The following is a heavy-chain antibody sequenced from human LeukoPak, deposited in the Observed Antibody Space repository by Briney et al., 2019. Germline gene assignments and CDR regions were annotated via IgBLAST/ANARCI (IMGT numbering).Heavy chain of an antibody. V-gene: IGHV3-30*03. Sequence: PGGSLRLSCAASGFTFSSYGMHWVRQAPGKGLEWVAVISYDGSNKYYADSVKGRFTISRDNSKNTLYLQMNSLRAEDTAVYYCAREPYIAVARDLDYWGQGTLVTVSS. CDR2: ISYDGSNK. CDR1: GFTFSSYG. J-gene: IGHJ4*02. CDR3: AREPYIAVARDLDY. D-gene: IGHD6-19*01.